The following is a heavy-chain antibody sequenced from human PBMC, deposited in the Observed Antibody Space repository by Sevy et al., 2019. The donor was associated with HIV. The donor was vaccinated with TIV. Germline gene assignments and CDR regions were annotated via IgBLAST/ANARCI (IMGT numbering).Heavy chain of an antibody. V-gene: IGHV3-23*01. J-gene: IGHJ4*02. CDR1: GFTFNNYA. D-gene: IGHD3-22*01. CDR3: ARDYFPTYYAISGLGHY. Sequence: GGSLRLSCTASGFTFNNYALNWVRQAPGKVLEWVSGISGRDGTTFYADSVKGRFTVSRDNSKNTLYLQMNSLRAEDTALYYCARDYFPTYYAISGLGHYWGQGTLVTVSS. CDR2: ISGRDGTT.